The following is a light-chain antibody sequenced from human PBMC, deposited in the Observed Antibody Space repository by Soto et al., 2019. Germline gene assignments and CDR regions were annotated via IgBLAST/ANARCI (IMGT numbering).Light chain of an antibody. CDR1: SSNIGNNY. J-gene: IGLJ1*01. Sequence: QSVLTQPPSVSAAPGQKVTISCSGSSSNIGNNYVSWYQQVPGTAPKPLIYDNNKRPSGIPDRFSGSKSGTSATPGITGLQTGDEADYYCGTWDSSLSAYVFGTGTKVTVL. V-gene: IGLV1-51*01. CDR2: DNN. CDR3: GTWDSSLSAYV.